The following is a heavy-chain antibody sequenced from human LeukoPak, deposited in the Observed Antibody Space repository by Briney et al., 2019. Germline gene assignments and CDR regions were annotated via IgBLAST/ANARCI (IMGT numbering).Heavy chain of an antibody. V-gene: IGHV4-39*01. Sequence: PSETLSLTCTVSGGSISSSSYYWGWIRQPPGKGLEWIGSIYYSGSTYYNPSLKGRVTISVDTSKNQFSLKLSSVTAADTAVYYCARTYYDILTGYYPDYWGQGTLVTVSS. D-gene: IGHD3-9*01. CDR3: ARTYYDILTGYYPDY. CDR1: GGSISSSSYY. J-gene: IGHJ4*02. CDR2: IYYSGST.